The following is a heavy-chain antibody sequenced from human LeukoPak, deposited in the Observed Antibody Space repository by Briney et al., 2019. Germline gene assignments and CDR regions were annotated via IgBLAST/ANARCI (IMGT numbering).Heavy chain of an antibody. CDR1: GGSISSEGYY. CDR2: INHSGST. Sequence: PSETLSLTCTVSGGSISSEGYYWSWIRQPPGKGLEWIGEINHSGSTNYNPSLKSRVTISVDTSKNQFSLKLSSVTAADTAVYYCARDRRGGQQLGRRAFDIWGQGTMVTVSS. J-gene: IGHJ3*02. D-gene: IGHD6-13*01. CDR3: ARDRRGGQQLGRRAFDI. V-gene: IGHV4-30-2*01.